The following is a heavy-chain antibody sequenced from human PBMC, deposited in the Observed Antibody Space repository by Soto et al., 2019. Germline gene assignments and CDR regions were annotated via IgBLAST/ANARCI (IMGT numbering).Heavy chain of an antibody. J-gene: IGHJ6*02. CDR2: IYYSGST. CDR1: GGSISSYY. Sequence: SETLSLTCTVSGGSISSYYGSWIRQPPGKGLEWIGYIYYSGSTNYNPSLKSRVTISVDTSKNQFSLKLSSVTAADTAVYYCARGLTSAFHYYGMDVWGQGTTVTVSS. D-gene: IGHD2-15*01. CDR3: ARGLTSAFHYYGMDV. V-gene: IGHV4-59*01.